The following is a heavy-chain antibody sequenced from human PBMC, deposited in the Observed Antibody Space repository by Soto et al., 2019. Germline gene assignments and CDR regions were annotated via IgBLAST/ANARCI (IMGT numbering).Heavy chain of an antibody. J-gene: IGHJ4*02. D-gene: IGHD3-22*01. V-gene: IGHV3-15*07. CDR1: EVALSQAL. CDR2: IKSKTDGGTT. CDR3: ARDPYYYDSSGYYPYYFDY. Sequence: PGWSLRISCAAYEVALSQALMYCVRQAPRKGLEWVGRIKSKTDGGTTDYAAPVKGRFTISRDNSKNTLYLQMNSLRAEDTAVYYCARDPYYYDSSGYYPYYFDYWGQGP.